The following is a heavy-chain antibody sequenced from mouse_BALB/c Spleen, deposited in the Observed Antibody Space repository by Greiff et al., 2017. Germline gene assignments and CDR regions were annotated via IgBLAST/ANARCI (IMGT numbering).Heavy chain of an antibody. V-gene: IGHV5-6-5*01. CDR2: ISSGGST. Sequence: QVVESGGGLVKPGGSLKLSCAASGFTFSSYAMSWVRQTPEKRLEWVASISSGGSTYYPDSVKGRFTISRDNARNILYLQMSSLRSEDTAMYYCARDGNCPFAYWGQGTLVTVSA. CDR3: ARDGNCPFAY. CDR1: GFTFSSYA. D-gene: IGHD2-1*01. J-gene: IGHJ3*01.